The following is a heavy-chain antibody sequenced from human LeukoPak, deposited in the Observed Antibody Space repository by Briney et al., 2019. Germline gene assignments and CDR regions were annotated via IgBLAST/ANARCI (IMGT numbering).Heavy chain of an antibody. J-gene: IGHJ1*01. CDR3: AKEPTSYSSVWYFHH. CDR1: GFIFTNYG. V-gene: IGHV3-30*18. D-gene: IGHD6-25*01. Sequence: GGSLRLSCAASGFIFTNYGMHWVRQAPGKGLEWVAVISHDGTTKFYADSVKGRFTISRDNSKNTLDLQMYSLRAEDTAVYYCAKEPTSYSSVWYFHHWGQGTLVTVSA. CDR2: ISHDGTTK.